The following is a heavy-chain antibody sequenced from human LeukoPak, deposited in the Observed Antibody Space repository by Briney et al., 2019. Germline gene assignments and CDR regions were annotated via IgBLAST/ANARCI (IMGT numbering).Heavy chain of an antibody. V-gene: IGHV4-4*07. D-gene: IGHD2-15*01. Sequence: SETLFLTCTVSGESLGTFYWSWIRQPAGQGLEYIGRIHTTGYTNYNPSLKSRVTMSVDSSKNQFSLTLRSVTATDTAIYYCARAHSGLYLDSWGQGTLVTVSS. J-gene: IGHJ4*02. CDR2: IHTTGYT. CDR3: ARAHSGLYLDS. CDR1: GESLGTFY.